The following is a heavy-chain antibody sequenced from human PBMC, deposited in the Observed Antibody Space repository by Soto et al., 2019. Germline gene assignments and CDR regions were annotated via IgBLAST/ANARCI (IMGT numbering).Heavy chain of an antibody. CDR2: ISYDGSNK. Sequence: QVQLVESGGGVVQPGRSLRLSCAASGFTFSSYGMHWVRQAPGKGLEWVAVISYDGSNKYYADSVKGRFTISRDNSKNTLYLKMNSLRAEDTAVYYWAKDGENLITLGGVIANWGQGTLDTVSS. V-gene: IGHV3-30*18. J-gene: IGHJ4*02. CDR1: GFTFSSYG. D-gene: IGHD3-16*02. CDR3: AKDGENLITLGGVIAN.